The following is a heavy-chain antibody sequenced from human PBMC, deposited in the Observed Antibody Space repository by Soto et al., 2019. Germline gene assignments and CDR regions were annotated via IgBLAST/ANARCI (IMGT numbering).Heavy chain of an antibody. V-gene: IGHV4-31*03. CDR3: ATGEGAQFVCYFDL. Sequence: QVQLQESGPGLVKPSQTLSLTCSVSGDSISSGGYYWNWIRQLPGKGLEWIGYTSYSGSTYYDPSLNSRAIVSADTSKNSFSQTLTSVTAADTAVYYCATGEGAQFVCYFDLWGRGSLVTFS. J-gene: IGHJ2*01. CDR1: GDSISSGGYY. CDR2: TSYSGST.